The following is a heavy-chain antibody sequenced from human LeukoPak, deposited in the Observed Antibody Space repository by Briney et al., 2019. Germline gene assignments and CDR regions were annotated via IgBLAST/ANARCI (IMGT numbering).Heavy chain of an antibody. CDR2: IIPIFGTP. CDR1: GGTFRTYS. J-gene: IGHJ6*03. CDR3: ARVDRYHFYLDV. Sequence: GSSVKVSCKASGGTFRTYSVTWVRQAPGQGLEWMGRIIPIFGTPNYAQKFQGRVKVTTDDATGTAYMELSSLRSEDTAIYYCARVDRYHFYLDVWGKGTPVTVSS. V-gene: IGHV1-69*05.